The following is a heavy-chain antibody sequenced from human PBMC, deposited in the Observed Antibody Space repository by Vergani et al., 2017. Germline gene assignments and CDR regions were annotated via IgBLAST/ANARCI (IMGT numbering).Heavy chain of an antibody. CDR1: GYSFTSYW. CDR2: IYPGDSDT. CDR3: ARSDMVRGMIQNYYYGMDV. J-gene: IGHJ6*02. D-gene: IGHD3-10*01. V-gene: IGHV5-51*01. Sequence: EVQLVQFGAEVKKPGESLKISCKGSGYSFTSYWIGWVRQMPGKGLEWMGIIYPGDSDTIYSPSFQGQVTISAEKSISTAYLQWSSLKASDTAMYYCARSDMVRGMIQNYYYGMDVWGQGTTVTVSS.